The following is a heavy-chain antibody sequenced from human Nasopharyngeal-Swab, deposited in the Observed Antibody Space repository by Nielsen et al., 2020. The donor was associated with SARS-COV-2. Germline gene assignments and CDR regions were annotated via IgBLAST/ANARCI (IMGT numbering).Heavy chain of an antibody. CDR1: GGSISSGSYY. CDR3: ARGSSSSAAHDY. D-gene: IGHD6-6*01. Sequence: LRLSCTVSGGSISSGSYYWSWIRQPAGKGLEWIGRIYTSGSTNYNPSLKSRVTISVDTSKNQFSLKLSSVTAADTAVYYCARGSSSSAAHDYWGQGTLVTVSS. CDR2: IYTSGST. V-gene: IGHV4-61*02. J-gene: IGHJ4*02.